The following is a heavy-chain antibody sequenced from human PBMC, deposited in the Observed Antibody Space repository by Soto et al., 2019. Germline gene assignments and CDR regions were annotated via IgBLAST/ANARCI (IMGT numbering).Heavy chain of an antibody. CDR2: INAGNGNT. J-gene: IGHJ4*02. V-gene: IGHV1-3*01. Sequence: QVQLVQSGAEVKKPGASVKVSCKASGYTFTSYAMHWVRQAPGQRLEWMGWINAGNGNTKYSQKFQGRVTITRDTSASTAYMELSSLRSKDTAMYYCQRDPGGPDRPGDYWGQGTLVTVAS. CDR1: GYTFTSYA. D-gene: IGHD2-15*01. CDR3: QRDPGGPDRPGDY.